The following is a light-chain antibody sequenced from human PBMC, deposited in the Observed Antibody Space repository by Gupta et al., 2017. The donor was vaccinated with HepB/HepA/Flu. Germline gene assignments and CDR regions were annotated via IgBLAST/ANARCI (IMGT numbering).Light chain of an antibody. CDR1: QSVSSN. Sequence: EIVMTQSPATLSVSPGERATLSCRASQSVSSNLAWYQQKPGQAPRLLIYGASTRASGIPARFSGSGSGTEFTLTISSLQSEDFAVYYCQHYNNWPPWTFGQGTXVEIK. V-gene: IGKV3-15*01. CDR3: QHYNNWPPWT. J-gene: IGKJ1*01. CDR2: GAS.